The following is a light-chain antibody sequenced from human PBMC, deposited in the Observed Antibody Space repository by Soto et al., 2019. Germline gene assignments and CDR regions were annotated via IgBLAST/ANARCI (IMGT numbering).Light chain of an antibody. Sequence: EIVMTQSPDTLSVSPGERVSLSCRASNSICDRLAWYQQKPGQAPRLLIYDASNRATGIPARFSGSGSGTEFTLTISSLQSEDFAIYYCQQYNDWPRTFGQGTKVDIK. J-gene: IGKJ1*01. V-gene: IGKV3D-15*01. CDR1: NSICDR. CDR2: DAS. CDR3: QQYNDWPRT.